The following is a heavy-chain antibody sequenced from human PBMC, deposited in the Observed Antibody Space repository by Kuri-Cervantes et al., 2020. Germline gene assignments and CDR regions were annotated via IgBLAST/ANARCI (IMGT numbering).Heavy chain of an antibody. Sequence: GESLKISCAASGFTFSSYSMSWVRQAPGKGLEWVSTSSDNTYYADSVKGRFTISRDNSKNSLYLQMNSLRAEDTAVYYCVRGGGIAAAVGYWGQGTLVTVSS. J-gene: IGHJ4*02. V-gene: IGHV3-23*01. D-gene: IGHD6-13*01. CDR2: SSDNT. CDR3: VRGGGIAAAVGY. CDR1: GFTFSSYS.